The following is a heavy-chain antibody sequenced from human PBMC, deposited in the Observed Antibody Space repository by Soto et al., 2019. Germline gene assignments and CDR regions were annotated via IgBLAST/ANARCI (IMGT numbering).Heavy chain of an antibody. J-gene: IGHJ4*02. V-gene: IGHV3-74*01. CDR2: INSDGSST. Sequence: EVQLVESGGGLVQPGGSLRLSCAASGFTFSSYWMHWVRQAPGKGLVWVSRINSDGSSTSYADSVKGRFTISRDNAKNTLYLQMNSLRAEDTAVYYCARDLVGYGGNGGDNFDYWGQGTLVTVSS. CDR3: ARDLVGYGGNGGDNFDY. D-gene: IGHD2-8*02. CDR1: GFTFSSYW.